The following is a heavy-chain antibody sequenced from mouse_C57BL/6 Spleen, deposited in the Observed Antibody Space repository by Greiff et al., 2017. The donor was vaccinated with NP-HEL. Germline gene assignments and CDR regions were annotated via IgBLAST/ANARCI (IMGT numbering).Heavy chain of an antibody. J-gene: IGHJ3*01. D-gene: IGHD2-5*01. Sequence: VQVVESGAELVRPGTSVKVSCKASGYAFTNYLIEWVKQRPGQGLEWIGVINPGSGGTNYNEKFKGKATLTADKSSSTAYMQLSSLTSEDSAVYFCARYADSNYAGWAYWGQGTLVTVSA. CDR1: GYAFTNYL. CDR3: ARYADSNYAGWAY. V-gene: IGHV1-54*01. CDR2: INPGSGGT.